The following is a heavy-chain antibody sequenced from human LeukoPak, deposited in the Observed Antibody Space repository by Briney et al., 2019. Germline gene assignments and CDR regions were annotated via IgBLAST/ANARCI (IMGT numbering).Heavy chain of an antibody. CDR3: ARGSIRYFDWSPRGAFDI. D-gene: IGHD3-9*01. CDR1: GGSISSSSYY. CDR2: IYYSGST. J-gene: IGHJ3*02. V-gene: IGHV4-39*07. Sequence: SETLSLTCTVSGGSISSSSYYWGWIRQPPGKGLEWIGSIYYSGSTYYNPSLKSRVTISVDKSKNQFSLKLSSVTAADTAVYYCARGSIRYFDWSPRGAFDIWGQGTMVTVSS.